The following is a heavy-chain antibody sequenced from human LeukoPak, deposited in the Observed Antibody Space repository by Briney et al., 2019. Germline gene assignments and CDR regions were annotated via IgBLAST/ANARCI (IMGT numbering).Heavy chain of an antibody. J-gene: IGHJ4*02. D-gene: IGHD1-26*01. Sequence: GGSLRLSCAASGFTFSSYGMHWVRQAPGKGLEWVAVISYDGSNKYYADSVKGRFTISRDNAKNTLLLQMNSLRAEDTAVYYCVRDGVGAPPFDYWGQGVLVTVSS. CDR1: GFTFSSYG. V-gene: IGHV3-30*03. CDR3: VRDGVGAPPFDY. CDR2: ISYDGSNK.